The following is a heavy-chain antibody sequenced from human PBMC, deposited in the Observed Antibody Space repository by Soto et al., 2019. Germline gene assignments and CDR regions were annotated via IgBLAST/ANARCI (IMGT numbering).Heavy chain of an antibody. CDR1: EYTFTGQY. D-gene: IGHD6-13*01. J-gene: IGHJ6*02. V-gene: IGHV1-2*02. CDR2: INPNSGGT. Sequence: QVQLVQSGAEVKWPGASVKVSCKSSEYTFTGQYIHWVRQAPGQGLEWMGWINPNSGGTKFAQKFQGRVTMTRDTSITTADMELSSLRSDDTAVYFCARAGISAPRSGEFAMDVWGQGTPVTVSS. CDR3: ARAGISAPRSGEFAMDV.